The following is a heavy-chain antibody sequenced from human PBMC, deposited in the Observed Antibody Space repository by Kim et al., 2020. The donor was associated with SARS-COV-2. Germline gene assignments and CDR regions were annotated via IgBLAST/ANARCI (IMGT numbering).Heavy chain of an antibody. Sequence: LKGRVTISVYTSKNQFSLKLSSVTAADTAVYYCARATMITFGGVIDHFDYWGQGTLVTVSS. J-gene: IGHJ4*02. CDR3: ARATMITFGGVIDHFDY. V-gene: IGHV4-31*02. D-gene: IGHD3-16*02.